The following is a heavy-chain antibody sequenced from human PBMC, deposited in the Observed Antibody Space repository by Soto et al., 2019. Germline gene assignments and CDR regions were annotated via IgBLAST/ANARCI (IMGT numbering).Heavy chain of an antibody. V-gene: IGHV3-23*01. CDR2: VSGSGSST. Sequence: EVQLLESGGGLVQPGGSLRLSCAASGVSFSRYGMSWVRQAPGKGLEWVSTVSGSGSSTYYADSVKGRFTISRDNSKNTLYLQMNSLRAGDTAVYYCAKDELELGSHVDYWGQGTLVTVSS. D-gene: IGHD1-7*01. CDR1: GVSFSRYG. CDR3: AKDELELGSHVDY. J-gene: IGHJ4*02.